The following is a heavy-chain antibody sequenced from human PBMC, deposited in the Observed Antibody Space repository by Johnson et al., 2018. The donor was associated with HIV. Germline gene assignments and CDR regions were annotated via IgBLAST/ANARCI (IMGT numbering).Heavy chain of an antibody. Sequence: MQLVESGGGLVKPGGSLRLSCAASGLIFSDYYMSWIRQAPGKGLEWVSSISGSSSAIYYADSVKGRFTISRDNARTSLYLQMNSLRAEDTAVYYCARDQGVRRVVVFDDAFDIWGQGTMVTVSS. J-gene: IGHJ3*02. D-gene: IGHD2-15*01. CDR3: ARDQGVRRVVVFDDAFDI. CDR2: ISGSSSAI. V-gene: IGHV3-11*04. CDR1: GLIFSDYY.